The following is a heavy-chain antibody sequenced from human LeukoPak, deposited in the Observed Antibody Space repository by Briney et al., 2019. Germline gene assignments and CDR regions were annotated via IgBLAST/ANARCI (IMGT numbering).Heavy chain of an antibody. CDR1: GFTFSSYA. J-gene: IGHJ5*02. D-gene: IGHD3-9*01. CDR2: ISYDGSNK. Sequence: GRSLRLSCAASGFTFSSYAMHWVRRAPGKGLEWVAVISYDGSNKYYADSVKGRFTISRDNSKNTLYLQMNSLRAEDTAVYYCARVGGVGILTGYELDPWGQGTLVTVSS. V-gene: IGHV3-30*04. CDR3: ARVGGVGILTGYELDP.